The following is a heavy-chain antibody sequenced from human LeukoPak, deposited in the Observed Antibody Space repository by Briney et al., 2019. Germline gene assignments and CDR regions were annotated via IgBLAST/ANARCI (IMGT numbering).Heavy chain of an antibody. CDR1: GFTVNNKY. D-gene: IGHD3-22*01. CDR2: IYNDGRT. V-gene: IGHV3-53*01. CDR3: ARGLFLSGYLDAFDI. Sequence: GGSLRLSCAASGFTVNNKYMTWVRQAPGKGLEWVSLIYNDGRTYYADSVKGRCTISRDNLKNVLYLQMNSLKVEDTALYYCARGLFLSGYLDAFDIWGQGTVVTVSS. J-gene: IGHJ3*02.